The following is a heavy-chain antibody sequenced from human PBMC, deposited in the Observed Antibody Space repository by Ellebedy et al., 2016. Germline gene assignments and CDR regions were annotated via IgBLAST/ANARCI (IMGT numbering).Heavy chain of an antibody. D-gene: IGHD3-10*01. V-gene: IGHV4-34*01. CDR1: GGAFSGYY. CDR2: INHSGST. CDR3: ARAQVRGVVSNYYYGLDV. J-gene: IGHJ6*02. Sequence: SETLSLXXDVFGGAFSGYYWSWIRQPPGKGPEWIGEINHSGSTNYNPSLKSRITISVDTSKNQFSLQLSSLTAADTAVYYCARAQVRGVVSNYYYGLDVWGQGTTVIVSS.